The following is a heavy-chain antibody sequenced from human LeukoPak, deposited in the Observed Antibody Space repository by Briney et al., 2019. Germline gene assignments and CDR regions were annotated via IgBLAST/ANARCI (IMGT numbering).Heavy chain of an antibody. D-gene: IGHD3-22*01. CDR1: GYSISSGYY. V-gene: IGHV4-38-2*02. CDR3: ARDHYDSSGYYSWSPFDI. J-gene: IGHJ3*02. Sequence: PSETLSLTCTVSGYSISSGYYWGWIRQPPGKGLEWIGSIYHSGSTYHNPSLKSRVTISVDTSKNQFSLKLSSVTAADTAVYYCARDHYDSSGYYSWSPFDIWGQGTMVTVSS. CDR2: IYHSGST.